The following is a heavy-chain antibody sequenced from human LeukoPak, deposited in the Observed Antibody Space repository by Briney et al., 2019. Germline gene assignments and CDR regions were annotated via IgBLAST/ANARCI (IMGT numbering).Heavy chain of an antibody. Sequence: ASVKVSCKVSGYTLTELSMHWVRQAPGKGLEWMGGFDPEDGETIYAQKFQGRVTMTEDTSTDTAYMELSSLRSEDTAVYYCASSFEYSSSPGFDYWGQGTLVTVSS. CDR3: ASSFEYSSSPGFDY. D-gene: IGHD6-6*01. CDR1: GYTLTELS. CDR2: FDPEDGET. V-gene: IGHV1-24*01. J-gene: IGHJ4*02.